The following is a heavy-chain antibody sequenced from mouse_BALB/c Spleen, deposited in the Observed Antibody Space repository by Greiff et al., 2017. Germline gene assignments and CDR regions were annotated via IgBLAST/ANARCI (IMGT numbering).Heavy chain of an antibody. V-gene: IGHV14-3*02. Sequence: EVQLQQSGAELVKPGASVKLSCTASGFNIKDTYMHWVKQRPEQGLEWIGRIDPANGNTKYDPKFQGKATITADTSSNTAYLQLSSLTSEDTAVYYCASSSYDGYYFDYWGQGTTLTVSS. J-gene: IGHJ2*01. D-gene: IGHD2-3*01. CDR2: IDPANGNT. CDR1: GFNIKDTY. CDR3: ASSSYDGYYFDY.